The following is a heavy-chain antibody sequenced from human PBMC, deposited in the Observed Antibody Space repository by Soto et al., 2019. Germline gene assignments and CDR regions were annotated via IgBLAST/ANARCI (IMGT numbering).Heavy chain of an antibody. CDR1: GFTFSSYG. CDR2: IWYDGSNK. Sequence: GGSLRLSCAASGFTFSSYGMHWVRQAPGKGLEWVAVIWYDGSNKYYADSVKGRFTISRDNSKNTLYLQMNSLRAEDTAVYYCTRGKIEGRFLEWLSNDYYYYYMDVWGKGTTVTVSS. V-gene: IGHV3-33*01. CDR3: TRGKIEGRFLEWLSNDYYYYYMDV. D-gene: IGHD3-3*01. J-gene: IGHJ6*03.